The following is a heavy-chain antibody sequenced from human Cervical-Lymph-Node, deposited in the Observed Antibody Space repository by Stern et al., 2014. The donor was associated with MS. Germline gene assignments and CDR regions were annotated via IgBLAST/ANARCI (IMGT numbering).Heavy chain of an antibody. Sequence: VQLEESGPGLVKPSQTLSLTCTVSGGSVNTGGYYWTWIRQPAGKGLEXIGRIFSSGDTNYNPSLRGRPPISVDKPKNHFPLKRDSGTAADTAAYYCAREGNFLRYYIDYWGQGTLVTVSS. CDR3: AREGNFLRYYIDY. CDR2: IFSSGDT. V-gene: IGHV4-61*02. J-gene: IGHJ4*02. CDR1: GGSVNTGGYY. D-gene: IGHD1-7*01.